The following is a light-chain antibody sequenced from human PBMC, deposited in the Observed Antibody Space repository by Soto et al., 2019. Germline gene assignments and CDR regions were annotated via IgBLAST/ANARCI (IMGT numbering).Light chain of an antibody. CDR1: QSVSSSY. J-gene: IGKJ2*01. CDR3: QQYGSSPRYT. V-gene: IGKV3-20*01. CDR2: GAS. Sequence: EIVLTQSPGTLSLSPGERATLSCRASQSVSSSYLAWYQQKPGQAPRLLIYGASSRATGIPDRFSGSGSGTDVTLTISRLEPEDFAVYYCQQYGSSPRYTFGQGTQLAIK.